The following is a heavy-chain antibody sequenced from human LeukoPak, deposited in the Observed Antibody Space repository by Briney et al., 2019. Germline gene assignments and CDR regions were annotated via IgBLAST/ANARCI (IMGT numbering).Heavy chain of an antibody. CDR3: ARVSGSYCADY. CDR1: GYTFTGYA. Sequence: ASVKVSCKASGYTFTGYAMHWVRQAPGQRLEWMGWINAGNGNTKYSQKLQGRVTITRDTSASTAYMELSSLRSEDTAVYYCARVSGSYCADYWGQGTLVTVSS. CDR2: INAGNGNT. V-gene: IGHV1-3*01. D-gene: IGHD1-26*01. J-gene: IGHJ4*02.